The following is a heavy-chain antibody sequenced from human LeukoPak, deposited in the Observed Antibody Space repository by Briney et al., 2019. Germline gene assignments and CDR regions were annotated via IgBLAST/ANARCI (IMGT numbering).Heavy chain of an antibody. CDR2: ISGSGGST. D-gene: IGHD2-8*01. V-gene: IGHV3-23*01. CDR3: AKGATSLMVYAHFDY. J-gene: IGHJ4*02. CDR1: GFTFSSYA. Sequence: GGSLRLSCAASGFTFSSYAVSWVRQAPGKGLEWVSAISGSGGSTYYADSVKGRFTISRDNSKNTLYLQMNSLRAEDTAVYYCAKGATSLMVYAHFDYWGQGTLVTVSS.